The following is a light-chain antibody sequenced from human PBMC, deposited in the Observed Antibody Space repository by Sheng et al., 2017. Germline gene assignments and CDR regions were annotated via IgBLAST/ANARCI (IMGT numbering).Light chain of an antibody. CDR3: QQYGSFPQT. J-gene: IGKJ1*01. V-gene: IGKV1-27*01. CDR2: ATS. CDR1: EDFANY. Sequence: DIQLTQSPPSLSASIGDRVTITCRASEDFANYLAWYQQTPGRSPKLLIYATSALQSGVPSRFSGSGSGTDFTLTISNLQPGDFATYYCQQYGSFPQTFGKGTRVDIK.